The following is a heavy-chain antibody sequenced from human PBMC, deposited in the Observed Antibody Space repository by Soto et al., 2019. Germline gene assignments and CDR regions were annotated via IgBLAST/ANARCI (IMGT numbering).Heavy chain of an antibody. V-gene: IGHV5-51*01. CDR3: ARVKPLGPVGYYNGMDV. D-gene: IGHD6-13*01. J-gene: IGHJ6*02. Sequence: GESLKISCKGSGYSFTSYWIGWVRQMPGKGLEWMGIIYPGDSDTRYSPSFQGQVTIPADNSISTAYLQWSSLKASDTAMYYCARVKPLGPVGYYNGMDVWGQGNTITASS. CDR2: IYPGDSDT. CDR1: GYSFTSYW.